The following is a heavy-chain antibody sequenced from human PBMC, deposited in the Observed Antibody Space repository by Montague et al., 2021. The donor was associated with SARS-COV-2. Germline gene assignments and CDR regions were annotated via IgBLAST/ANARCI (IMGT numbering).Heavy chain of an antibody. J-gene: IGHJ4*02. V-gene: IGHV4-4*07. CDR3: ARDRFDFGAGRQGTIDF. CDR1: GDSITNHY. D-gene: IGHD3-10*01. Sequence: SETLSLTCSVSGDSITNHYWSWIRRPAGKGLEWIGRMHFTGKTNSSPFFSSRLTMSADTSKNQFSLKLTSMTAADTAIYFCARDRFDFGAGRQGTIDFWGQGTLVTVSS. CDR2: MHFTGKT.